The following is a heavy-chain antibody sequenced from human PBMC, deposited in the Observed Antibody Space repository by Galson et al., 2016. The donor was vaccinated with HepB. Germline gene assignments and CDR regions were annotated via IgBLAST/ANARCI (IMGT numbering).Heavy chain of an antibody. D-gene: IGHD4-23*01. CDR1: GFAFDEYA. J-gene: IGHJ4*02. V-gene: IGHV3-9*01. CDR3: VKDRRVTTGVFES. CDR2: VSWDSATI. Sequence: SLRLSCAASGFAFDEYALHWVRQRPGKGVEWASGVSWDSATIDHVDSVRGRFRISRDNAEKSLFLQMNSLRQEDTGVYYCVKDRRVTTGVFESWGQGTLVVVSS.